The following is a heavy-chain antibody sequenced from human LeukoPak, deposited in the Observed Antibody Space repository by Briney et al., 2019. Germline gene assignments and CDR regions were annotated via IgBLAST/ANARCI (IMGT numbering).Heavy chain of an antibody. CDR3: ARDVGGIAAALYY. V-gene: IGHV3-21*01. J-gene: IGHJ4*02. D-gene: IGHD6-13*01. CDR1: GFTFSSYS. CDR2: ISGSSSYI. Sequence: GGSLRLSCAASGFTFSSYSMNWVRQAPGKGLEWVSSISGSSSYIYYADSVKGRFTISRDNAKNSLYLQMNSLRAEDTAVYYCARDVGGIAAALYYWGQGTLVTVSS.